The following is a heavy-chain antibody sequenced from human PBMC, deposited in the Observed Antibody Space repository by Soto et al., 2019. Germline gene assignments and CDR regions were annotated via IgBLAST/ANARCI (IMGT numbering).Heavy chain of an antibody. D-gene: IGHD3-10*01. CDR1: GGSISSGDYY. CDR3: ASEGSRDYYGSGRIDY. V-gene: IGHV4-30-4*01. Sequence: QVQLQESGPGLVKPSQTLSLTCTVSGGSISSGDYYWSWIRQPPGKGLEWLGYIYYSGSTYYNPSLKGRVTISVDTSKNQFSLKLSSVTAADTAVYYCASEGSRDYYGSGRIDYWGQGTLVTVSS. J-gene: IGHJ4*02. CDR2: IYYSGST.